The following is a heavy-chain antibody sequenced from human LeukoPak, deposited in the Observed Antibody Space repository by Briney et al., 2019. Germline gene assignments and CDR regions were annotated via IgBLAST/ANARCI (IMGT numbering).Heavy chain of an antibody. CDR2: ISTSSSYI. CDR1: GFTFSSYS. J-gene: IGHJ4*02. V-gene: IGHV3-21*01. CDR3: ARDRKYYDSGGYYPYY. Sequence: PGGSLRLSCAASGFTFSSYSMNWVRQAPGKGLEWVSSISTSSSYIYYADSVKGRFTISRDNAKNSLFLQMNSLRAEDTAVYYCARDRKYYDSGGYYPYYWGQGTLLTVSS. D-gene: IGHD3-22*01.